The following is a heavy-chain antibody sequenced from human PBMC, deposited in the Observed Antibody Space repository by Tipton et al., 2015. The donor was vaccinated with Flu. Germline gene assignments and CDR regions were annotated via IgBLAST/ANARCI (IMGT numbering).Heavy chain of an antibody. J-gene: IGHJ5*02. CDR2: IYYSGST. Sequence: TLSLTCTVSGGSISSYYWSWIRQPPGKGLEWIGYIYYSGSTNYNPSLKSRVTISVDTSKNQFSLKLSSVTAADTAVYYCAEGYCSGGSCYLSSWGQGTLVTVSS. D-gene: IGHD2-15*01. CDR1: GGSISSYY. CDR3: AEGYCSGGSCYLSS. V-gene: IGHV4-59*07.